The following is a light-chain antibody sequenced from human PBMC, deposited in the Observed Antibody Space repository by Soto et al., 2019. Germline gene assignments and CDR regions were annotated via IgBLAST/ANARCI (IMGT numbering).Light chain of an antibody. CDR2: KAS. CDR3: QQYNPYSPWT. CDR1: QSITGW. J-gene: IGKJ1*01. V-gene: IGKV1-5*03. Sequence: DIQMPQSPSTLSASVGDRVTITCRASQSITGWLAWFQQKPGKAPKLLISKASRLESGVPSRFSGSGSGTEFTLSISGLQPDDFATYYCQQYNPYSPWTFGQGTKVEIK.